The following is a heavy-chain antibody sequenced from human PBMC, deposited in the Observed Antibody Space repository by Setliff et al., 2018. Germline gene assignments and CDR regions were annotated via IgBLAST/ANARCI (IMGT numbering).Heavy chain of an antibody. CDR2: IIPIFGTA. J-gene: IGHJ6*02. V-gene: IGHV1-69*05. Sequence: GASVKVSCKASGGTFSSYAISWVRQAPGQGLEWMGGIIPIFGTANYAQKFQGRVTITTDESTSTAYMELSSLRSEDTAVYYCAREMEGSAQHYYYGMDVWGQGTTVTVSS. CDR1: GGTFSSYA. D-gene: IGHD6-6*01. CDR3: AREMEGSAQHYYYGMDV.